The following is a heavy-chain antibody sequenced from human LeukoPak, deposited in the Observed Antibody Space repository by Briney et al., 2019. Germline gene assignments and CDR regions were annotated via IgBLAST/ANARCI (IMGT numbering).Heavy chain of an antibody. J-gene: IGHJ4*02. CDR1: GFTVSSNY. Sequence: GGSLRLSCSASGFTVSSNYMTWVRQAPGKGLEWVSVISSGDTTHYADSLKGKFTISRDTSKNTLYLQMNNLRAEDTAVYYCARGSVNMFYFDTWGQGTLVTVSS. CDR3: ARGSVNMFYFDT. D-gene: IGHD5/OR15-5a*01. CDR2: ISSGDTT. V-gene: IGHV3-66*01.